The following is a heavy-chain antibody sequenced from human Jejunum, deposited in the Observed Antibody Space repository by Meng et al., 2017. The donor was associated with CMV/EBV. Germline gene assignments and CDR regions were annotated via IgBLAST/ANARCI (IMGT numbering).Heavy chain of an antibody. V-gene: IGHV1-18*01. D-gene: IGHD3-16*01. CDR2: ISPYNGNT. Sequence: VQPVQSGAEVKKPGASVKVSCKASDYTFSTHAISWVRQAPGQGLEWMGWISPYNGNTKYAQNLQGRVTLTTDISTSTAYMELRSLRSDDTAVYYCARKLRGGGWFDPWGQGTLVTVSS. CDR1: DYTFSTHA. CDR3: ARKLRGGGWFDP. J-gene: IGHJ5*02.